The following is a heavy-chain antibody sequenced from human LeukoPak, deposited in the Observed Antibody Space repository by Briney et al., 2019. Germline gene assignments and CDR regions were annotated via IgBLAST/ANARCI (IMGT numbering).Heavy chain of an antibody. Sequence: ASVKVSCKAYGYTFTGYYMHWVRQAPGQGLEWMGRINPNSGGTNYAQKFQGRVTMTRDTSISTAYMELSRLRSDDTAVYYCARDRWRGVYYYYYMDVWGKGTTVTVSS. CDR3: ARDRWRGVYYYYYMDV. J-gene: IGHJ6*03. V-gene: IGHV1-2*06. CDR2: INPNSGGT. D-gene: IGHD2-15*01. CDR1: GYTFTGYY.